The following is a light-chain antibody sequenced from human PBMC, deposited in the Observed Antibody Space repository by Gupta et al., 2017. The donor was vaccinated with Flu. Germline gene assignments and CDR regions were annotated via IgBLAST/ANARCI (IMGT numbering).Light chain of an antibody. CDR2: DVN. V-gene: IGLV2-11*01. Sequence: SVTISCTGTSSDVGSYNYVSWHQQHPGKAHKLMIYDVNKRPAGVPDRFSGSKSGNTASLTISGRQAEEEADYYCCSDAGSATWVFGGGTKLTVL. J-gene: IGLJ3*02. CDR3: CSDAGSATWV. CDR1: SSDVGSYNY.